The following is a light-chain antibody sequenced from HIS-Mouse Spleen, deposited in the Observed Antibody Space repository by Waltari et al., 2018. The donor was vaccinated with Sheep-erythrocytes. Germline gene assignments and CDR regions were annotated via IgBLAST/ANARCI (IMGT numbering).Light chain of an antibody. V-gene: IGLV2-11*01. Sequence: QSALTQPRSVSGSPGQSVTISCTGTSSDVGCYNYVSWYQQHPGKAPKLMIYDVSKRTSGFPDRVSGSKADNTASLTISGLQAEDEADYYCCSYAGSYNHVFATGTKVTVL. CDR3: CSYAGSYNHV. J-gene: IGLJ1*01. CDR1: SSDVGCYNY. CDR2: DVS.